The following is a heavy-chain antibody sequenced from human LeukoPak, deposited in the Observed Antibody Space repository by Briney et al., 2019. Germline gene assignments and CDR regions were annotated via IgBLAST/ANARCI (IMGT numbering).Heavy chain of an antibody. CDR3: VRHSAYSSSSNLDP. D-gene: IGHD6-6*01. CDR2: IFYSGST. J-gene: IGHJ5*02. V-gene: IGHV4-39*01. Sequence: SSETLSLTCTVSGGSVSSSSYYWGWIRQPPGKGLEWIGSIFYSGSTYYNPSLKSRVTISVDTSKNQFSLKLSSVTAADTAVYYCVRHSAYSSSSNLDPWGQGTLVTVSS. CDR1: GGSVSSSSYY.